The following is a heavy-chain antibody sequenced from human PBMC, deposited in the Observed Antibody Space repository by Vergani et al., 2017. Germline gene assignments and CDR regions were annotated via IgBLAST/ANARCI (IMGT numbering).Heavy chain of an antibody. CDR1: GFTFSSYA. Sequence: VQLLESGGGLVQPGGSLRLSCAASGFTFSSYAMSWIRQAPGKGLEWVSYISSSSSYTNYADSVKGRFTISRDNAKNSLYLQMNSLRAEDTAVYYCARTSSYGSGSYYRNFDYWGQGTLVTVSS. V-gene: IGHV3-11*03. CDR2: ISSSSSYT. CDR3: ARTSSYGSGSYYRNFDY. D-gene: IGHD3-10*01. J-gene: IGHJ4*02.